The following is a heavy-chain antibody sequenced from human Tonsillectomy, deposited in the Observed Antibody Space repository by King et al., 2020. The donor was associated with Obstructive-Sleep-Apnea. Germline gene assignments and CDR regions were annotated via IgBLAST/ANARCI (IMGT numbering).Heavy chain of an antibody. CDR3: AKGPKWELLHYFDF. CDR1: GFTFSSYA. J-gene: IGHJ4*02. D-gene: IGHD1-26*01. CDR2: ISASGGST. V-gene: IGHV3-23*04. Sequence: VQLVESGGGLVQPGGSLRLSCAASGFTFSSYAMSWVRQAPGKGLEWVSVISASGGSTYYADSVKGRFTISRDNSKNTLYLQMNSRGAEDTAVYYCAKGPKWELLHYFDFWGQGTLVTVSS.